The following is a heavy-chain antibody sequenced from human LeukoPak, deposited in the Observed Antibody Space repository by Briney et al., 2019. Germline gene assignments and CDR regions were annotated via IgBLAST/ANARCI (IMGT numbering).Heavy chain of an antibody. CDR2: INPNSGGT. CDR3: ARAGVLLWFGDPRDWFDP. Sequence: ASVKVSCKASGYTFTGYYMHWVRQAPGQGLEWMVWINPNSGGTNYAQKFQGRVTMTRDTSISTAYMELSRLRSDDTAVYYCARAGVLLWFGDPRDWFDPWGQGTLVTVSS. V-gene: IGHV1-2*02. CDR1: GYTFTGYY. D-gene: IGHD3-10*01. J-gene: IGHJ5*02.